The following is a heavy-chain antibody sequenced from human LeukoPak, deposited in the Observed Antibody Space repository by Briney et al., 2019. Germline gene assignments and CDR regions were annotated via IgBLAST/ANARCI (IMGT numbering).Heavy chain of an antibody. J-gene: IGHJ6*02. CDR1: GGSFSGYY. CDR3: ARIMYSSGWSRGYYYYGMDV. D-gene: IGHD6-19*01. V-gene: IGHV4-34*01. Sequence: SETLSLTCAVYGGSFSGYYWSWTRQPPGKGLEWIGEINHSGSTNYNPSLKSRVTISVDTSKNQFSLKLSSVTAADTAVYYCARIMYSSGWSRGYYYYGMDVWGQGTTVTVSS. CDR2: INHSGST.